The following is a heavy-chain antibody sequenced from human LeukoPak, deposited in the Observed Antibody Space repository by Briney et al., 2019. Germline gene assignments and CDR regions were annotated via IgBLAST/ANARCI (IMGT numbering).Heavy chain of an antibody. Sequence: GASVKVSCKASGYTFTGYYMHWVRQAPGQGLEWMGWINPNSGGTNYAQKFQGRVTMTRDTSISTAYMELSRLRSDDTAVYYCARDQRRQQLGSSLGYWGQGTLVTVSS. J-gene: IGHJ4*02. CDR3: ARDQRRQQLGSSLGY. CDR2: INPNSGGT. D-gene: IGHD6-13*01. CDR1: GYTFTGYY. V-gene: IGHV1-2*02.